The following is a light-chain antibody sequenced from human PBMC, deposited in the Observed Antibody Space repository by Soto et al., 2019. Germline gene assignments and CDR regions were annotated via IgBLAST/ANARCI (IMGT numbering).Light chain of an antibody. CDR2: ANN. CDR3: AAWDDSLNGYV. J-gene: IGLJ1*01. Sequence: QSVLTQPPSVSETPGQRVTISCSGSSSNIGSNTVNWYQQLPGTAPKLLIHANNQRPSGVPDRFSGSKSGTSASLAISWLQSEEADYYCAAWDDSLNGYVFGTGTKVTVL. CDR1: SSNIGSNT. V-gene: IGLV1-44*01.